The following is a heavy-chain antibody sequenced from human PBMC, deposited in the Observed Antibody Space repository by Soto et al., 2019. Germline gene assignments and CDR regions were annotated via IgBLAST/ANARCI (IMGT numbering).Heavy chain of an antibody. D-gene: IGHD3-16*01. CDR1: GYTFTSYP. J-gene: IGHJ5*02. CDR3: TRGDWFVP. Sequence: QIQLVQSGAEVKKPGASVKVSCKASGYTFTSYPMQWVRQAPGQSLEWMGWIDAGRSKTQYSQKFQDRVTMTSDTSATIAYMELSSLTSEDTAVYYCTRGDWFVPWGQGTLVTVSS. CDR2: IDAGRSKT. V-gene: IGHV1-3*01.